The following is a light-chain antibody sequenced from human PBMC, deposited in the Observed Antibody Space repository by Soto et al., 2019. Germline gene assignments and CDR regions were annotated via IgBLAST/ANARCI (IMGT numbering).Light chain of an antibody. CDR2: EAT. CDR1: QGINSW. V-gene: IGKV1-12*01. J-gene: IGKJ4*01. Sequence: DIQMTQSPSSVSASVGDRVTITCRASQGINSWLAWYQQKPGKAPKLLIYEATTLQNEVPSRFSGSGSGTDFTLTISSLQPEDFATYYCQQANSFPLTFGGGTKVEIK. CDR3: QQANSFPLT.